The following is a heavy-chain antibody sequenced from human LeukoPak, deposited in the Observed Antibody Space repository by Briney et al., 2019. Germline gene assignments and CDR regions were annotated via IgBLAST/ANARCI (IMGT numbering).Heavy chain of an antibody. CDR2: INGDGRST. CDR1: GFTFSSYW. Sequence: GGSLRLSCVASGFTFSSYWMHWVRQAPGKGLVWVSRINGDGRSTNYADSVKGRFTISRDNAKNTLYLQMNSLRVEDTAVYYCARPTPEPRTWDEAFDIWGQGTMVTVSS. CDR3: ARPTPEPRTWDEAFDI. V-gene: IGHV3-74*01. J-gene: IGHJ3*02. D-gene: IGHD1-14*01.